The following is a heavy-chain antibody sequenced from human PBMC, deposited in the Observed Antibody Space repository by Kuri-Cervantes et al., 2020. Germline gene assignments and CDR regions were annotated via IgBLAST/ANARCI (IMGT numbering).Heavy chain of an antibody. D-gene: IGHD3-10*01. J-gene: IGHJ5*02. Sequence: SGPTLVKPTQTLTLTCIFSGFSLSTSGVGVGWIRQPPGKALEWLALIYWDDDKRYSPSLKSRLTITKDTSKNQVVLTMTNMDPVDTATYYCAHSADYYGSGSYSGNWFDPWGQGTLVTVSS. CDR1: GFSLSTSGVG. V-gene: IGHV2-5*02. CDR2: IYWDDDK. CDR3: AHSADYYGSGSYSGNWFDP.